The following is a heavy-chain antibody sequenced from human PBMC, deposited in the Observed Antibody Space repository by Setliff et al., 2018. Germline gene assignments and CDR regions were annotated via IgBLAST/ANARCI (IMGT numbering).Heavy chain of an antibody. CDR3: SRLVRFCTRTACQRLSGDDY. CDR1: GYTFSDYG. CDR2: ISPCSGNS. Sequence: ASVKVSCKASGYTFSDYGASWVRQAPGQGLEWLGWISPCSGNSYSAPKFQGRLFLTTDTSAATAYLDLRSLRSDDTAVYFCSRLVRFCTRTACQRLSGDDYWGQGTLVTVSS. V-gene: IGHV1-18*01. J-gene: IGHJ4*02. D-gene: IGHD6-13*01.